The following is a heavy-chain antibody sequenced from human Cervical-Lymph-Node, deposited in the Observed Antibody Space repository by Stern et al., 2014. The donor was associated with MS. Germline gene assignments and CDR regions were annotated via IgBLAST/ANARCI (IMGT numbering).Heavy chain of an antibody. CDR2: ISYDGSTK. V-gene: IGHV3-30-3*01. CDR1: GFTFNNYA. Sequence: QVQLVESGGGVVQPGRSLRLSCAASGFTFNNYAVYWVRQAPGKGLEWVAFISYDGSTKYYADSVKGRFTVSRDNSKNTVYLQMDSLRAEDTAVFYCARDHGSYFPPVFDYWGQGTLVTV. J-gene: IGHJ4*02. CDR3: ARDHGSYFPPVFDY. D-gene: IGHD1-26*01.